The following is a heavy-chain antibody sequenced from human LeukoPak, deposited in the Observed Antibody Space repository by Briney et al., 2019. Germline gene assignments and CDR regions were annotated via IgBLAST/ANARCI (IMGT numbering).Heavy chain of an antibody. Sequence: SETLSLTCAVYGGSFRGYYWSCIRQPPGKGLEWIGEINFGGSINYTPSLKSRVTISVDTSKNQFSLKLSSVTAADTAVYYCAMHTVIASSWSLDYWGQGTLVTVSS. CDR3: AMHTVIASSWSLDY. D-gene: IGHD6-13*01. J-gene: IGHJ4*02. CDR2: INFGGSI. V-gene: IGHV4-34*01. CDR1: GGSFRGYY.